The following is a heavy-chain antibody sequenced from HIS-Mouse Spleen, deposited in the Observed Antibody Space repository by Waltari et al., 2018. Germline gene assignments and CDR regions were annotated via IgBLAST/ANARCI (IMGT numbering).Heavy chain of an antibody. Sequence: QVQLQQWGAGLLKPSETLSLTCAVYGGSFSGYYWSWIRQPPGKGLEWIGEINHSGTTNYNPTLKGRVTISVETSKNQFSLKLSSVTAADTAVYYCARGMYSSSSAYFDYWGQGTLVTVSS. CDR1: GGSFSGYY. D-gene: IGHD6-6*01. CDR3: ARGMYSSSSAYFDY. V-gene: IGHV4-34*01. J-gene: IGHJ4*02. CDR2: INHSGTT.